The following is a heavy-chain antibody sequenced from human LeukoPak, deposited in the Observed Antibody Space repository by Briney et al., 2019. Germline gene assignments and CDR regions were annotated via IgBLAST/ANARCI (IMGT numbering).Heavy chain of an antibody. J-gene: IGHJ4*02. CDR2: INPNSGGT. CDR1: GYTFTGYY. V-gene: IGHV1-2*04. CDR3: ARGGYSSSWYEGHY. D-gene: IGHD6-13*01. Sequence: ASVKVSCKASGYTFTGYYMHWVRQAPGQGLEWMGWINPNSGGTNYAQKFQGWVTMTRDTSISTAYMELSRLRSDDTAVYYCARGGYSSSWYEGHYWGQGTLVTVSS.